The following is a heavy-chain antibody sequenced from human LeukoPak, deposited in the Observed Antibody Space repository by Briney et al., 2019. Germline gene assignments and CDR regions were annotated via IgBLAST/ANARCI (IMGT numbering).Heavy chain of an antibody. V-gene: IGHV3-11*01. D-gene: IGHD6-13*01. Sequence: GGSLRLSCAASGFTFSDYYMSWIRRAPGKGLEWLSYISSSGYTIYYADSVKGRFTISRDNAKNSLYLQMNSLRAEDAAVYYCARKEYSSSWYAIDYWGQGTLVTVSS. J-gene: IGHJ4*02. CDR1: GFTFSDYY. CDR2: ISSSGYTI. CDR3: ARKEYSSSWYAIDY.